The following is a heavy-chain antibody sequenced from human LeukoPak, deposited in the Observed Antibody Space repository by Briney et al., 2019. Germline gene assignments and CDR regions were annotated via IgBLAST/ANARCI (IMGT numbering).Heavy chain of an antibody. CDR3: ARDTSLGMATIGYLDY. Sequence: GGSLRLSCAGSGFTFRYYSMTWVRQAPGKGLEWVSSISTKSDYIHYADSVRGRFTISRDNSKNTLYLQMNSLRAEDTAVYYCARDTSLGMATIGYLDYWGQGTLVTVSS. V-gene: IGHV3-21*01. D-gene: IGHD5-24*01. CDR2: ISTKSDYI. CDR1: GFTFRYYS. J-gene: IGHJ4*02.